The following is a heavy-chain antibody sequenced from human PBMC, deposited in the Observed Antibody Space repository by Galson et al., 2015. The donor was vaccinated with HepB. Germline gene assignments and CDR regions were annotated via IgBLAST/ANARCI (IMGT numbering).Heavy chain of an antibody. CDR3: ARGALTGTSEGWFDP. V-gene: IGHV1-46*01. CDR2: INPTGGST. CDR1: GYSFTSYF. Sequence: SVKVSCKASGYSFTSYFIQWVRQAPGQGLEWMGIINPTGGSTGFAQKFQGRVTMARDTSTSTVYMELSSLRSEDTAVYYCARGALTGTSEGWFDPWGQGTLVTVSS. D-gene: IGHD1-7*01. J-gene: IGHJ5*02.